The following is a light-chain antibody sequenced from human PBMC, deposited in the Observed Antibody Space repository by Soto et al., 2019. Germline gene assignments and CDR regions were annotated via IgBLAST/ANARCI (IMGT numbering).Light chain of an antibody. CDR1: QIISSS. V-gene: IGKV1-5*03. J-gene: IGKJ2*01. CDR2: KAS. CDR3: QQGDTYPYT. Sequence: DIQMTQSPSTLSASVGERVTITCRASQIISSSLAWYQQKPGKAPNLLIYKASSLQSGVPSRFSGSGSGTEFTITISSLPPYDFATYYCQQGDTYPYTFGQGTMLEI.